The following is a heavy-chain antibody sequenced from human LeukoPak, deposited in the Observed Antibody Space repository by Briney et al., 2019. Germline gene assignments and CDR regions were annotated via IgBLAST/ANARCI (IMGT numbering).Heavy chain of an antibody. Sequence: KSGGSLRLACVDSGFTLSSYTMHWVRQATGKGLEWVTSFTSGSNYINYAESVKGRFTISRDNSKNSLYLQMNSLRTEDTAVYYCARETYGSGHPLNWFDPWGQGTLVTVSS. D-gene: IGHD6-19*01. J-gene: IGHJ5*02. V-gene: IGHV3-21*04. CDR1: GFTLSSYT. CDR3: ARETYGSGHPLNWFDP. CDR2: FTSGSNYI.